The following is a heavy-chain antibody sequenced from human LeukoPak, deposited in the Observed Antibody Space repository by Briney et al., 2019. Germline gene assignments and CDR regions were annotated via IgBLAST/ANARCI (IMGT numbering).Heavy chain of an antibody. CDR1: GFTFSSYA. D-gene: IGHD6-19*01. J-gene: IGHJ4*02. CDR2: ISGSGDNT. Sequence: GGSLRLSCAASGFTFSSYAMSWVRQVPGKGLEWVSVISGSGDNTYYADSVKGRFTISRDNSKNTLSLQMNSLRVEDTAVYYCAKDLKRIAVAGSGDYWGQGTLVTVSS. V-gene: IGHV3-23*01. CDR3: AKDLKRIAVAGSGDY.